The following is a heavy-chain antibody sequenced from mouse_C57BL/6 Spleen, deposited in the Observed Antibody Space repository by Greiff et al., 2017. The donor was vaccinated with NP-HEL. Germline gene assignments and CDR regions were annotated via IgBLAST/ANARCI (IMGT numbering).Heavy chain of an antibody. CDR1: GFTFSSYG. V-gene: IGHV5-6*01. CDR2: ISSGGSYT. D-gene: IGHD1-1*01. CDR3: ARPTGGYAMDY. Sequence: EVKLMESGGDLVKPGGSLKLSCAASGFTFSSYGMSWVRQTPDKRLEWVATISSGGSYTYYPDSVKGRFTISRDNAKNTLYLQMSSLKSEDTAMYYCARPTGGYAMDYWGQGTSVTVSS. J-gene: IGHJ4*01.